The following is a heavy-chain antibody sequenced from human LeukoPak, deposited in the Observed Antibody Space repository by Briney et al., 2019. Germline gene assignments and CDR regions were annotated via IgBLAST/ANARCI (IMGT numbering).Heavy chain of an antibody. Sequence: PSETLSLTCTVSGGSISSYYWSWIRQPPGKGLEWIGYIYYSGSTNYNPTLKSRVTISVDTSKNQFSLKLSSVTAADTAVYYCARGVSSSWFPFDYWGQGTLVTVSS. J-gene: IGHJ4*02. CDR1: GGSISSYY. D-gene: IGHD6-13*01. V-gene: IGHV4-59*01. CDR3: ARGVSSSWFPFDY. CDR2: IYYSGST.